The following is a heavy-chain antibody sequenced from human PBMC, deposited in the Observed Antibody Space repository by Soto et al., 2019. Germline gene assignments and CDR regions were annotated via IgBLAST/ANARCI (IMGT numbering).Heavy chain of an antibody. Sequence: PSETLSLTSIVYGDYISRGGSYWTWISQLPGKGLEWIGYIYYNGNTYYNPSLKSRITISVDTSNNQFSLKLSSVTAADTAVYYCASFNDRLTPATVLHWGQGTLVT. J-gene: IGHJ4*02. D-gene: IGHD4-4*01. CDR3: ASFNDRLTPATVLH. CDR2: IYYNGNT. V-gene: IGHV4-31*03. CDR1: GDYISRGGSY.